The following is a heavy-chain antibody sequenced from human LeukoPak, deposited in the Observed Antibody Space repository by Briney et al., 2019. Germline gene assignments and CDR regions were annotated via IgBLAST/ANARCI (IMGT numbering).Heavy chain of an antibody. CDR3: ARVGQRWLQFDYYYMDV. Sequence: GGSLRLSCAASGFTFSSYSMNWVRQAPGKGLEWVSSISSSSSYIYYADSVKGRFTISRDNTKNSLYLQMNSLRAEDTAVYYCARVGQRWLQFDYYYMDVWGKGTTVTVSS. V-gene: IGHV3-21*01. D-gene: IGHD5-24*01. J-gene: IGHJ6*03. CDR1: GFTFSSYS. CDR2: ISSSSSYI.